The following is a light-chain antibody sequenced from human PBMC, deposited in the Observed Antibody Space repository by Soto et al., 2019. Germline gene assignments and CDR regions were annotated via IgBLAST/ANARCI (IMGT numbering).Light chain of an antibody. CDR3: QQYNSYPLT. CDR1: QDISSW. CDR2: DAS. J-gene: IGKJ4*01. V-gene: IGKV1-5*01. Sequence: DIQMTQSPSSVSGSVGDSFFVTCRASQDISSWVAWYQQKPGKAPKLLIYDASSLESGVPSRFSGSGSGTEFTLTISSLQPDDFATYYCQQYNSYPLTFGGGTKVDIK.